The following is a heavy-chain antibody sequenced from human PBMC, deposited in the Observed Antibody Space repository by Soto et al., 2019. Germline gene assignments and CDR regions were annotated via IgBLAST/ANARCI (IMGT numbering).Heavy chain of an antibody. J-gene: IGHJ4*02. D-gene: IGHD3-16*02. CDR1: GFTFSSSP. CDR3: AKNSLGGIISPTQDH. V-gene: IGHV3-23*01. CDR2: INGGDDSK. Sequence: EVQLLESGGGLVQPGGSLRLSCVVSGFTFSSSPRSWVRRAPGKGLEWVSGINGGDDSKHYAESVRGRFTITRDNSKNTPLLQMNSMRAEDTAIYYCAKNSLGGIISPTQDHWGQGTRVTVSS.